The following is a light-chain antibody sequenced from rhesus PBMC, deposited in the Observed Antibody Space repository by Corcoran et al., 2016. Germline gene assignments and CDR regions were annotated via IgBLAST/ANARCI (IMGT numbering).Light chain of an antibody. Sequence: QAAPTQSPSVAGSPGQSVTISCTGTSSDIGGYNRVSWYQQHPGKAPKLIIYEVTKRPSGVSGRFSGSKSGDTASLTISGLQAEDEADYYCRSYASTNTFFFGAGTRLTVL. V-gene: IGLV2-13*03. CDR3: RSYASTNTFF. CDR2: EVT. J-gene: IGLJ1*01. CDR1: SSDIGGYNR.